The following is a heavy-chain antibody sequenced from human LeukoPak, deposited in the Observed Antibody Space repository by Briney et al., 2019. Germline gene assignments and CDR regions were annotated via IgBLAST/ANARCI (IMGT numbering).Heavy chain of an antibody. D-gene: IGHD3-22*01. Sequence: GGSLRLSCAASGFTFSSYAMSWVRQAPGKGLEWVSAISGSGGSTYYADSVKGRFTISRDNSKNTLYLQMDSLRAEDTAVYYCAKVDDSSGYPNPFFDYWGQGTLVTVSS. CDR1: GFTFSSYA. J-gene: IGHJ4*02. CDR2: ISGSGGST. CDR3: AKVDDSSGYPNPFFDY. V-gene: IGHV3-23*01.